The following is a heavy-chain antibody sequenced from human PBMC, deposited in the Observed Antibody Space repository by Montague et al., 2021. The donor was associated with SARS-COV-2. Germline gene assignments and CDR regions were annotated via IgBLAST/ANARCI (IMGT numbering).Heavy chain of an antibody. CDR2: INHSGST. J-gene: IGHJ6*02. V-gene: IGHV4-34*01. CDR3: ARSGGVGTERYYLEDYCYGMDV. D-gene: IGHD2/OR15-2a*01. Sequence: SETLSLTCTVYGGSFSGYYWSWIRQPPGKGLEWIGEINHSGSTNYNPSLKSRVTISVDTSKNHFSLKLSSVTAADTAVYYCARSGGVGTERYYLEDYCYGMDVWGQGTTVTVSS. CDR1: GGSFSGYY.